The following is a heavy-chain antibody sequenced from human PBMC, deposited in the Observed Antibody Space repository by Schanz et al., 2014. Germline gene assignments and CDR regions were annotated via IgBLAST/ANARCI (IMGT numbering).Heavy chain of an antibody. CDR2: ISGRGGRT. CDR3: AKDCPSDYGDHCFDF. CDR1: GFTFSDYA. D-gene: IGHD4-17*01. V-gene: IGHV3-23*01. Sequence: EVQLLESGGGLVQPGGSLRLSCAASGFTFSDYAMSWVRQAPGKGLEWVSAISGRGGRTYYADSVKGRFTISRDNSKNTLYLQMNSLRAEDTAVYYCAKDCPSDYGDHCFDFWGQGTLVTVSS. J-gene: IGHJ4*02.